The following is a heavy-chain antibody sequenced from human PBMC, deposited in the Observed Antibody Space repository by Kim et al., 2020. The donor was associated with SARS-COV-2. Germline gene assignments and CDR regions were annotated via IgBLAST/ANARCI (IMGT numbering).Heavy chain of an antibody. V-gene: IGHV1-3*01. Sequence: YSQKFEGRVTITRDTSASTAYSELSSLRSEDTAVYYCARGGEQWLQGSDYWGQGTLVTVSS. CDR3: ARGGEQWLQGSDY. D-gene: IGHD6-19*01. J-gene: IGHJ4*02.